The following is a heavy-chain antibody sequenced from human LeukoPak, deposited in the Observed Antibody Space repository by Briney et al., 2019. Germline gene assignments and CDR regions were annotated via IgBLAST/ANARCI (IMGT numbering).Heavy chain of an antibody. J-gene: IGHJ4*02. D-gene: IGHD4-17*01. CDR3: ARDLVDYGDSYYFDY. CDR1: GFTFSTYD. Sequence: GGSLRLSCAASGFTFSTYDMHWVRQAPGKGLEWVAVIWYDGSNKYYANSVKGRFTISRDNSKNTLYLQMNSLRAEDTAVYYCARDLVDYGDSYYFDYWGQGTLVTVSS. V-gene: IGHV3-33*01. CDR2: IWYDGSNK.